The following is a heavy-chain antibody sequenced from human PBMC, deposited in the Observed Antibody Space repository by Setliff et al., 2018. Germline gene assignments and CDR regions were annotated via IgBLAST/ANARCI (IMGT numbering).Heavy chain of an antibody. CDR2: ISPYTGNT. D-gene: IGHD2-8*01. Sequence: GASVKVSCKTSGYTFNDYGITWVRQAPGQGLEWMGWISPYTGNTNYAPKVHGRVTLTTDTSTSTAYMELRSLGSDDTAVYYCSRLVRYCTTTSCQRASGGEFWGQGTLVTVSS. CDR3: SRLVRYCTTTSCQRASGGEF. V-gene: IGHV1-18*01. J-gene: IGHJ4*02. CDR1: GYTFNDYG.